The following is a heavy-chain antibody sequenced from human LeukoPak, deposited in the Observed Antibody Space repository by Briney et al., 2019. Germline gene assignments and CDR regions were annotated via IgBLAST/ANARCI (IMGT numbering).Heavy chain of an antibody. Sequence: SETLSLTCTVSGGSISSSSYYWGWIRQPPGKGLEWIGSIYYSGSTYYNPSLSSRVTISVDTSKSQFSLKLSSVTAADTAVYYCARRASRTNWFDPWGQGTLVAVSS. CDR3: ARRASRTNWFDP. V-gene: IGHV4-39*07. CDR1: GGSISSSSYY. CDR2: IYYSGST. J-gene: IGHJ5*02.